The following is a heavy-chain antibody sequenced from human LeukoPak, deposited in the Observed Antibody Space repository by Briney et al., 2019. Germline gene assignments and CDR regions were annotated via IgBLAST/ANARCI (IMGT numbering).Heavy chain of an antibody. V-gene: IGHV1-18*01. CDR3: ARGSTGYYEGYYYYGMDV. Sequence: GASVTVSCKASGYTFTSYGISWVRQAPGQGLEWMGWISAYNGNTNYAQKLQGRVTMTTDTSTSTAYMELRSLRSDDTAVYYCARGSTGYYEGYYYYGMDVWGQGTTVTVSS. CDR1: GYTFTSYG. CDR2: ISAYNGNT. D-gene: IGHD3-9*01. J-gene: IGHJ6*02.